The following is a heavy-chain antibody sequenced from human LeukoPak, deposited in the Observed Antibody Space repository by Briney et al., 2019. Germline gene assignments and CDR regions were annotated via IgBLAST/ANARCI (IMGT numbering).Heavy chain of an antibody. Sequence: GGSLRLSCAASGFTFSSYAMSWVRQAPGKGLEWVSAISGSGGSTYYADSVKGRFTISRDNSKNTLYLQMNSLRAEDTAVYYCARGSYDFWSGYPPFDYWGQGTLVTVSS. CDR2: ISGSGGST. CDR1: GFTFSSYA. CDR3: ARGSYDFWSGYPPFDY. V-gene: IGHV3-23*01. J-gene: IGHJ4*02. D-gene: IGHD3-3*01.